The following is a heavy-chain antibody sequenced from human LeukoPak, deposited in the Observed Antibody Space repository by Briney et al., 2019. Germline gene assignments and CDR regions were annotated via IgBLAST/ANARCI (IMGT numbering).Heavy chain of an antibody. D-gene: IGHD6-19*01. CDR3: ARASGIAVAGIFHFDY. J-gene: IGHJ4*02. CDR1: GFTFSSYA. V-gene: IGHV3-64*01. Sequence: GGSLRLSCAASGFTFSSYAMHWVRQAPGKGLEYVSAISSNGGSTYYANSVKGRFTISRDNSKNTLYLQMGSLRAEDMAVYYCARASGIAVAGIFHFDYWGQGTLVTVSS. CDR2: ISSNGGST.